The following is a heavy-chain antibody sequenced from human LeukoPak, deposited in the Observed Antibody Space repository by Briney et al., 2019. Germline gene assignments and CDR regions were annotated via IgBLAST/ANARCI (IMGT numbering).Heavy chain of an antibody. Sequence: GGSLRLSCAASGFTISYNYMSWVRQAPGKGLEWVSVIYSDTSAYYADSVKGRFTISRDNSENTLYLQMNSLRAEDKAVYYCATHPSGSICPEYIQHWGQGTLVTVSS. J-gene: IGHJ1*01. D-gene: IGHD2/OR15-2a*01. V-gene: IGHV3-53*05. CDR3: ATHPSGSICPEYIQH. CDR2: IYSDTSA. CDR1: GFTISYNY.